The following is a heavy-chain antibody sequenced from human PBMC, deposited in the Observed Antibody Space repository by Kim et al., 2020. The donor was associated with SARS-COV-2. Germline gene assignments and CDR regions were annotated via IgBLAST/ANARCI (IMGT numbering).Heavy chain of an antibody. CDR3: ARGDGYNYGY. D-gene: IGHD5-12*01. J-gene: IGHJ4*02. V-gene: IGHV4-39*07. Sequence: SETLSLTCTVSGGSITSSTYYWGWIRQPPGKGLEWIGSIYYSRTTYYNPSLKSRVTISVDTSKNQFSLKLSSVTAADTAVYYCARGDGYNYGYWGQGTLVTVSS. CDR1: GGSITSSTYY. CDR2: IYYSRTT.